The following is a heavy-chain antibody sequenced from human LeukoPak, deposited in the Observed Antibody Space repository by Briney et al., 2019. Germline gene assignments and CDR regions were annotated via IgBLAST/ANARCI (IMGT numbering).Heavy chain of an antibody. Sequence: SETLSLTCTVSGGSISSYYWSWIRQPLGKGLEWIGYIYYSGSTNHNPSLKSRVTISVDTSKNQFSLKLSSVTAADTAVYYCARDDYGDAFDIWGQGTMVTVSS. CDR2: IYYSGST. CDR1: GGSISSYY. V-gene: IGHV4-59*01. D-gene: IGHD4/OR15-4a*01. CDR3: ARDDYGDAFDI. J-gene: IGHJ3*02.